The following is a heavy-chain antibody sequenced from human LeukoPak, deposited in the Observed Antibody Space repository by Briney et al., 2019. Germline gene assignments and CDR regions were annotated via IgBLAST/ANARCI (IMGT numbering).Heavy chain of an antibody. V-gene: IGHV1-2*04. CDR2: INPNSGGT. CDR3: ARGIAARLTDFDY. D-gene: IGHD6-6*01. J-gene: IGHJ4*02. CDR1: GYTFTGYY. Sequence: ASVKVSCKASGYTFTGYYMHWVRQAPGQGLEWMGWINPNSGGTNYAQEFQGWVTMTGDTSISTAYMELSRLRSDDTAVYYCARGIAARLTDFDYWGQGTLVTVSS.